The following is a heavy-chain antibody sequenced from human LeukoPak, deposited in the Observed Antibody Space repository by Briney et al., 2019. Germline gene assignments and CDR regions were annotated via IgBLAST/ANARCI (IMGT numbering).Heavy chain of an antibody. V-gene: IGHV1-69*05. CDR1: GGTFSSYA. D-gene: IGHD2-2*01. J-gene: IGHJ6*03. Sequence: SVKVSCKASGGTFSSYAISWVRQAPGRGLEWMGGIIPIFGTANYAQKFQGRVTITTDESTSTAYMELSGLRSEDTAVYYCARTSLGYCSSTSCSYYYYYMDVWGKGTTVTVSS. CDR2: IIPIFGTA. CDR3: ARTSLGYCSSTSCSYYYYYMDV.